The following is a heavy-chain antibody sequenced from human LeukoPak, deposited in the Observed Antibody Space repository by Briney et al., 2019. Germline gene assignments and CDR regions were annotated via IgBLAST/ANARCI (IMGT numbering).Heavy chain of an antibody. D-gene: IGHD6-13*01. CDR2: IKLDGSEK. CDR3: ARDLSPGIAAAGTFWFDP. CDR1: GFSFGKYW. V-gene: IGHV3-7*01. J-gene: IGHJ5*02. Sequence: GGSLRLSCVASGFSFGKYWMSWVRQAPGKGLEWVANIKLDGSEKNYVDSVKGRFTISRDNAKNSLYLQMNSLRAEDTAVYYCARDLSPGIAAAGTFWFDPWGQGTLVTVSS.